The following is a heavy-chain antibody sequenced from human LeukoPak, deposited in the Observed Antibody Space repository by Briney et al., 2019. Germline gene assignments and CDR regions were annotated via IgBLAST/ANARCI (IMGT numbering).Heavy chain of an antibody. CDR1: GFTVSSNY. Sequence: GGSLRLSCAASGFTVSSNYMSWVRQAPGKGLEWVSVIYSGGGTYYADSVKGRFTISRDNSKNTLYLEMNNLRAEDTAVYFCARWSTTPDTEAGDYWGQGTLVTVSS. J-gene: IGHJ4*02. CDR3: ARWSTTPDTEAGDY. CDR2: IYSGGGT. V-gene: IGHV3-53*01. D-gene: IGHD1/OR15-1a*01.